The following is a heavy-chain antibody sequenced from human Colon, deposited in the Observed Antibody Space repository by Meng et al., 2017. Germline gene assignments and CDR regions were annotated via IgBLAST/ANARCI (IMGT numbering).Heavy chain of an antibody. CDR3: ARDNLLTSGSRFCFDY. CDR1: GGSVTITGYY. Sequence: QVPLQVSGPGLVRPSETLSLTCTVSGGSVTITGYYWSWIRQSPGKGLEWIGYIYYTGTTNYNPSLKSRVTISVDTSKNQFSLKLSSVTPADTAVYFCARDNLLTSGSRFCFDYWGQGALVTVSS. V-gene: IGHV4-61*08. D-gene: IGHD6-19*01. CDR2: IYYTGTT. J-gene: IGHJ4*02.